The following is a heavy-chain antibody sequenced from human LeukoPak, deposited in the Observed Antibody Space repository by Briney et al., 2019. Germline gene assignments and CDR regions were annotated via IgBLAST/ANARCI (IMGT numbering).Heavy chain of an antibody. CDR1: GFAFISYC. CDR2: ISTDGTAI. J-gene: IGHJ4*02. Sequence: PGGSLRLSCEVSGFAFISYCMNWVRQAPGKGLEWISDISTDGTAINYADSVKGRFTISRDNAKNLLYLQMNSLRAEDTAIYYCARDSILITFGGVAPGGYFDYWGQGALVTVSS. CDR3: ARDSILITFGGVAPGGYFDY. V-gene: IGHV3-48*01. D-gene: IGHD3-16*01.